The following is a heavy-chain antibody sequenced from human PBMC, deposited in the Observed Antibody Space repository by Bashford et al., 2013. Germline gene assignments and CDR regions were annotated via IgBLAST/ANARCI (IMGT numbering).Heavy chain of an antibody. CDR2: IYHSGNR. D-gene: IGHD2-8*02. CDR3: ARLLGYCTGGSSYGMDL. CDR1: GGSFSGYY. Sequence: SETLSLTCAVYGGSFSGYYWSWIRQPPGKGLEWIGEIYHSGNRNYNPSLKSRVTISIDTSKNQFSLTLTSVTAADTAVYYCARLLGYCTGGSSYGMDLWGPKATVTVSS. V-gene: IGHV4-34*01. J-gene: IGHJ6*01.